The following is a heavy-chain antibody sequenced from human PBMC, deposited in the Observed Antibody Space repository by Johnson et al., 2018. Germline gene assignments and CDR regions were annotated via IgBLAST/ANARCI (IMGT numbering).Heavy chain of an antibody. D-gene: IGHD6-6*01. Sequence: QVQLQESGPGLVKPSETLSLTCTVSGGSISPYYWSWIRQPPGKGLEWIGYVYYSGSTNYNPSLKSRVTISVDTSKNQFSLKLTFVTAADPAVSYCARTIAAPPEDYLYYGLDVWGQVTTVTVSS. CDR3: ARTIAAPPEDYLYYGLDV. J-gene: IGHJ6*02. CDR2: VYYSGST. CDR1: GGSISPYY. V-gene: IGHV4-59*01.